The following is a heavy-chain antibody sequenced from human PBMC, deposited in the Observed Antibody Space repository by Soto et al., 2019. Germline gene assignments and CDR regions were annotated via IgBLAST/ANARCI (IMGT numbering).Heavy chain of an antibody. D-gene: IGHD3-3*01. CDR2: VRAYNGNT. Sequence: APVEVARESSWYSVSISGVAVALQEPGQRAERVGRVRAYNGNTNYAQKLQGRVTMTTDTSTSTAYMELRSLRSDDTAVYYCARDVGPLLEWLSYRQYYYYYYYLDVWGKGTTVNVSS. V-gene: IGHV1-18*01. CDR3: ARDVGPLLEWLSYRQYYYYYYYLDV. CDR1: WYSVSISG. J-gene: IGHJ6*03.